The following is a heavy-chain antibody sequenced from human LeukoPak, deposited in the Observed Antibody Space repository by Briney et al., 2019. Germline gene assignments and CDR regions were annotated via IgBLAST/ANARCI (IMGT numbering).Heavy chain of an antibody. CDR1: GGSISSYY. D-gene: IGHD5-24*01. V-gene: IGHV4-59*12. CDR3: ASPMAWAHNRRDSDY. J-gene: IGHJ4*02. Sequence: SETLSLTCSVSGGSISSYYWSWIRQPPGKGLDWIGYIYYSGSTNHNPSLKSRVTISVDTSKNQFSLKLRSVTAADTAVYYCASPMAWAHNRRDSDYWGLGTLVTVSS. CDR2: IYYSGST.